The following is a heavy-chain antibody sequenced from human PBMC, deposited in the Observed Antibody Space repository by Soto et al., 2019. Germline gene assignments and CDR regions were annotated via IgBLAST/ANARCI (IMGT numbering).Heavy chain of an antibody. CDR1: EYSFRIYW. CDR3: ARHQSGSGNSNFDF. J-gene: IGHJ4*02. Sequence: PGESLKISCQAFEYSFRIYWISWVRQKPGGGLEWMGRVDPNDSFATYSPSFEGHVNISVDKSTNIVYLQWRSLRASDTATYYCARHQSGSGNSNFDFWGQGTPVTVSS. D-gene: IGHD3-10*01. CDR2: VDPNDSFA. V-gene: IGHV5-10-1*01.